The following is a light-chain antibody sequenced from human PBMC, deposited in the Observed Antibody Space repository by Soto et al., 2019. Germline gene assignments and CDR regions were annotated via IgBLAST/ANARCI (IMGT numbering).Light chain of an antibody. V-gene: IGLV2-8*01. J-gene: IGLJ1*01. CDR2: DVN. CDR3: VSFAGGTYV. CDR1: SSDVGGFDF. Sequence: QSALTQPASVSGSLGQSITISCTGTSSDVGGFDFVSWYQQHPGKAPKLMVYDVNRRPPGVPDRFFGSKSGNTASLTVSGLQAEDEADYYCVSFAGGTYVFGTGTKLTVL.